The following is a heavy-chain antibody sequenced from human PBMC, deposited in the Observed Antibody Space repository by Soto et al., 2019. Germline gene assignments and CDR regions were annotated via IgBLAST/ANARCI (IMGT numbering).Heavy chain of an antibody. CDR3: VRYTGGQYASRFYFDS. V-gene: IGHV3-9*01. CDR1: GFSFADYA. Sequence: PGGSLRLSCTASGFSFADYAMHWVRQAPGKGLEWVAAISAQGDNIVYEESVKGRVTVSRDNAKNSLYLQMDSLRPEDTARYYCVRYTGGQYASRFYFDSWGQGALVTVSS. J-gene: IGHJ4*02. CDR2: ISAQGDNI. D-gene: IGHD3-16*01.